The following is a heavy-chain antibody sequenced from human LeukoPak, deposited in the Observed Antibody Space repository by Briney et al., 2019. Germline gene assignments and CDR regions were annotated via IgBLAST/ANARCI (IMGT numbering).Heavy chain of an antibody. J-gene: IGHJ6*03. D-gene: IGHD6-13*01. V-gene: IGHV1-2*02. CDR2: INPDNGGT. Sequence: RASVKVSCKASGYTFIGYYIHWVRQAPGQGLEWMGWINPDNGGTKYAQKLQGRVTMTSDTSISTAYMELSSLRSDDTAVYYCARVGQQLVAGLGFMDVWGKGTTVTVSS. CDR3: ARVGQQLVAGLGFMDV. CDR1: GYTFIGYY.